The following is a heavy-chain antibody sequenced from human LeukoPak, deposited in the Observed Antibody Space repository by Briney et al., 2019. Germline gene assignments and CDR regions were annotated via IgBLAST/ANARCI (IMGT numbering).Heavy chain of an antibody. Sequence: SETLSLTCTVSGGSLSGYYWSWIRQPAGKGLEWIGRMYSSGTTNYNPSLKSRVTMSVDTSTNQFSLKLSSVTAADTAVYYCARGLFSYGYHYYGLDVWGQGTTVTVSS. J-gene: IGHJ6*02. CDR1: GGSLSGYY. D-gene: IGHD5-18*01. CDR2: MYSSGTT. V-gene: IGHV4-4*07. CDR3: ARGLFSYGYHYYGLDV.